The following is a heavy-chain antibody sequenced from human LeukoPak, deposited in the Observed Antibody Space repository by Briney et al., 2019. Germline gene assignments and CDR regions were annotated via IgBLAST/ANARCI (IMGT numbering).Heavy chain of an antibody. CDR1: VYTFTSYY. CDR2: INPNSGGT. CDR3: ARDSCSSTSCLSIDDY. D-gene: IGHD2-2*01. V-gene: IGHV1-2*02. Sequence: AASVKVSCKASVYTFTSYYMHWVRQAPGQGLEWMGWINPNSGGTNYAQKFQGRVTMTRDTSISTAYMELSRLSSDDTAVYYCARDSCSSTSCLSIDDYWGQGTLVTVSS. J-gene: IGHJ4*02.